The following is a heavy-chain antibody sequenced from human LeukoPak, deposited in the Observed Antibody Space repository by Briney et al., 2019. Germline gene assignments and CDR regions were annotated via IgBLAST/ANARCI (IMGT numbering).Heavy chain of an antibody. CDR3: ARGGYDSDFDY. CDR2: IYFTGRT. CDR1: GGSISSYY. D-gene: IGHD3-3*01. J-gene: IGHJ4*02. Sequence: KPSETLSLTCTVSGGSISSYYWSWTRLPPGKGLEWIAYIYFTGRTQYNPSVKSRVTISEDTSKNQFSLRLSSVTPADTAVYYCARGGYDSDFDYWGQGTLVTVSS. V-gene: IGHV4-59*01.